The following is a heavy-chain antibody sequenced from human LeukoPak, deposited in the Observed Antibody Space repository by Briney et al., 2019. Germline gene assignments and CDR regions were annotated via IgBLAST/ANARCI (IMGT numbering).Heavy chain of an antibody. CDR1: GFTFSSYA. CDR3: AKDKIVGAIFRFDY. V-gene: IGHV3-23*01. J-gene: IGHJ4*02. Sequence: PGGSLRLSCAASGFTFSSYAMSWVRQAPGKGQEWVSGISGSGGSTDYAGSVKGRFTISRDNSKNTLYLQMNSLRAEDTAVYYCAKDKIVGAIFRFDYWGQGTLVTVSS. CDR2: ISGSGGST. D-gene: IGHD1-26*01.